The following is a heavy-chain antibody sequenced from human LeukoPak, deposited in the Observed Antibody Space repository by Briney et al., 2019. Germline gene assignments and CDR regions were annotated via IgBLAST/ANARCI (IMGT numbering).Heavy chain of an antibody. D-gene: IGHD1-14*01. J-gene: IGHJ5*02. CDR2: IGSGGRYI. CDR1: GFTLSSYS. Sequence: PGGSLRLSCAGSGFTLSSYSMNWVRQAPGKGLEWASSIGSGGRYIYYADSVRGRFTISRDNAKNSLYLQMNSLRAEDTAVYYCARETGGFDPWGQGTLVTVSS. V-gene: IGHV3-21*01. CDR3: ARETGGFDP.